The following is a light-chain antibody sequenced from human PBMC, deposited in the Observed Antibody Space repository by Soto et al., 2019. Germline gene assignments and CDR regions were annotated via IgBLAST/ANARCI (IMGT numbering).Light chain of an antibody. CDR3: HYPSDSHT. Sequence: IVLTQSPATLSLSPGERATLSCGASQYINNNFLAWYQKKPGLAPRLLIFAASFRAPGIPARFSGSGSGDVFTLTITRLEPEDAAVYFCHYPSDSHTFGGGTEVEIK. CDR1: QYINNNF. V-gene: IGKV3D-20*01. J-gene: IGKJ4*01. CDR2: AAS.